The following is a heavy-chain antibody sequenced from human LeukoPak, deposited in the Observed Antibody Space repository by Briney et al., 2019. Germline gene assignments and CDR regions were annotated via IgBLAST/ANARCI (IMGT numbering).Heavy chain of an antibody. Sequence: GGSLRLSRAASGFTFSSYSMNWVRQAPGKGLEWVSSISSSSSYIYYADSVKGRFTISRDNAKNSLYLQMNSLRAEDTAVYYCAVEYSSVWFDPWGQGTLVTVSS. D-gene: IGHD6-6*01. CDR2: ISSSSSYI. CDR1: GFTFSSYS. V-gene: IGHV3-21*01. J-gene: IGHJ5*02. CDR3: AVEYSSVWFDP.